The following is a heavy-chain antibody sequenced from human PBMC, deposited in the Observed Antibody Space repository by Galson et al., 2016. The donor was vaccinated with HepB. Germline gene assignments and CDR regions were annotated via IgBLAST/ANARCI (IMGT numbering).Heavy chain of an antibody. V-gene: IGHV3-30*18. D-gene: IGHD2-2*01. CDR3: AKDRGSLIVVPAAMPDS. CDR1: GFSFSVYG. J-gene: IGHJ4*02. CDR2: ISNDGNTK. Sequence: SLRLSCAASGFSFSVYGMHWVRQTPGKGLEWVGVISNDGNTKYYGDSVKGRFTISRDNSQNTMFLQMNSLRVEDTAVYFCAKDRGSLIVVPAAMPDSWGQGTLVTVSS.